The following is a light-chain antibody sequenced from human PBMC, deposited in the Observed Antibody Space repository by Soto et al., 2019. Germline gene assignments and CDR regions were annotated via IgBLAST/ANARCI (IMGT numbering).Light chain of an antibody. CDR3: QQYHKWPPQYT. J-gene: IGKJ2*01. V-gene: IGKV3-15*01. Sequence: EIVMTQSPASLSVSPGDGATLSCRASQSVASNVAWYQQKPGQGPRLLIHGASTRAVGVPARFSGSGSGTDFTLTISSLQSEDFAVYYCQQYHKWPPQYTFGQGTKLQI. CDR2: GAS. CDR1: QSVASN.